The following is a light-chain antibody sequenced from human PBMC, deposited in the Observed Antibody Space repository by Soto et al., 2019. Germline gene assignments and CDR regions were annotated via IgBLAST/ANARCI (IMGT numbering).Light chain of an antibody. CDR1: QSVSSSY. CDR3: QQYGSSPPIT. Sequence: EIVLTQSPSTLSFSPWESATLSCRAIQSVSSSYLAWYQQKPGQAPRLLIYGASSRATGIPDRFSGSGSGTDFTLTISRLEPEDFAVYYCQQYGSSPPITFGQGTRLEIK. CDR2: GAS. V-gene: IGKV3-20*01. J-gene: IGKJ5*01.